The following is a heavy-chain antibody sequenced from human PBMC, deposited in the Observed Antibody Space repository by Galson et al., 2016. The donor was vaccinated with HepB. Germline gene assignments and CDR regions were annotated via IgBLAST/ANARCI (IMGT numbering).Heavy chain of an antibody. D-gene: IGHD1-26*01. Sequence: SLRLSCAASGFTFNNYGMTWVRQAPGKGLESVSSISRSGDSTDYADSVKGRFTISRDNSKNTLSLQMNSLRDEDTAVYYCVQGSTEPAVWGKGATVTVSS. V-gene: IGHV3-23*01. CDR1: GFTFNNYG. CDR3: VQGSTEPAV. J-gene: IGHJ6*04. CDR2: ISRSGDST.